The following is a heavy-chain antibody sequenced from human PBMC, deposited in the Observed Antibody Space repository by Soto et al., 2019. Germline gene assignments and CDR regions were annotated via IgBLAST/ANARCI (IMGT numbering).Heavy chain of an antibody. Sequence: GESLKISCKGSGYSFTSYWIGWVRQMPGKGLEWMGIIYPGDSVTRYSPSFQGQVTISADKSISNAYLQWSSLKASDTAMYYCARTYYDFWSGYLFGGGFDPWGQGTLVTVSS. CDR2: IYPGDSVT. J-gene: IGHJ5*02. CDR3: ARTYYDFWSGYLFGGGFDP. D-gene: IGHD3-3*01. CDR1: GYSFTSYW. V-gene: IGHV5-51*01.